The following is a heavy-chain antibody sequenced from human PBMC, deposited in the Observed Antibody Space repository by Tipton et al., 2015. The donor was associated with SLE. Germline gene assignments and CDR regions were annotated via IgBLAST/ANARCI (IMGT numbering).Heavy chain of an antibody. J-gene: IGHJ6*02. CDR3: ARGGCSGGSGGSCYPYYYGMDV. CDR2: ISNSGST. CDR1: SGSISSYF. D-gene: IGHD2-15*01. Sequence: TLSLTCTVSSGSISSYFWSWIRQPPGKGLEWIGYISNSGSTRYNPSLISRITISLDTSKNQFSLNLTSVTAADTAVYYCARGGCSGGSGGSCYPYYYGMDVWGQGTTVTVSS. V-gene: IGHV4-59*01.